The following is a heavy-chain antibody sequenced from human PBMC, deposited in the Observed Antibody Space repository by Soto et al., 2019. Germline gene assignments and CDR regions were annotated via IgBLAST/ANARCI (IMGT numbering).Heavy chain of an antibody. Sequence: QVQLVQSGAEMKKPGSAVKVACKASGVSFRSYAISWVRQAPGQGLEWMGGISLIRGTATYAQRFQGRVTISADESTSTAYLDLNNLTSEDAAIYYCARTANWDWVAPWGQGTLVTVSS. D-gene: IGHD3-16*01. J-gene: IGHJ5*02. V-gene: IGHV1-69*01. CDR1: GVSFRSYA. CDR3: ARTANWDWVAP. CDR2: ISLIRGTA.